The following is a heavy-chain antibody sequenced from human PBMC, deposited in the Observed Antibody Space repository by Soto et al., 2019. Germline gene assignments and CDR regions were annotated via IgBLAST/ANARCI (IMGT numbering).Heavy chain of an antibody. Sequence: QVQLVESGGGVVQPGRSLRLSCAASGFAFSSYAMHWVRQAPGKGLEWVAVISYDGSNKYYADSVKGRFTISRDTSKNTLYLQMNSLRAEDTAVYYCARDFSGSGDWRQRTLGTVSS. CDR2: ISYDGSNK. J-gene: IGHJ4*02. CDR1: GFAFSSYA. CDR3: ARDFSGSGD. D-gene: IGHD3-10*01. V-gene: IGHV3-30-3*01.